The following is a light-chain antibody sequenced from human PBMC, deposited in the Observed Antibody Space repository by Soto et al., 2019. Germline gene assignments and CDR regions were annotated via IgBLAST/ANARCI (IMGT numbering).Light chain of an antibody. CDR1: SSNIGAGYD. V-gene: IGLV1-40*01. Sequence: QSVLTQPPSVSGAPGQRVTISCTGSSSNIGAGYDVHWYQQLPGTAPKLLFYRNTNRPSGVSDRFSGSKSGTSASLAITGLQAEDEADYYCQSYDSSLSGVVFGGGTKVTVL. CDR2: RNT. J-gene: IGLJ2*01. CDR3: QSYDSSLSGVV.